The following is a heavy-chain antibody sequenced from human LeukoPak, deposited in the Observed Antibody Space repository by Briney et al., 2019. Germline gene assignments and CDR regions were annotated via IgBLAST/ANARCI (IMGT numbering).Heavy chain of an antibody. J-gene: IGHJ6*02. V-gene: IGHV4-38-2*02. Sequence: SETLSLTCTVSGYSISSGYYWGWIRQPPGKGLEWIGSIYHSGSTYYNPSLKSRVTISVDTSKNQFSLKLSSVTAADTAVYYCAREYYYGMDVWGQGTTVTVSS. CDR3: AREYYYGMDV. CDR2: IYHSGST. CDR1: GYSISSGYY.